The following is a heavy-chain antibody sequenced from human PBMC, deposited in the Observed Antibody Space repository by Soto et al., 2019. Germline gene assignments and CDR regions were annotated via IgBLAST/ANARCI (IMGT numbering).Heavy chain of an antibody. CDR1: GGSISSGRYY. CDR2: IYYSGST. Sequence: SENLSLTCTVSGGSISSGRYYLCWIRQHPGKGLEWIGYIYYSGSTYYNPSLKSRVTISVDTSKNQFSLKLSSVTAADTAVYYCARNFGHCFCSSCPYYSYY. V-gene: IGHV4-31*03. CDR3: ARNFGHCFCSSCPYYSYY. D-gene: IGHD2-2*01. J-gene: IGHJ6*03.